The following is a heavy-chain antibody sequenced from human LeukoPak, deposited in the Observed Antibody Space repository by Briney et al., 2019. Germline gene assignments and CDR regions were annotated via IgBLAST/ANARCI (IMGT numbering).Heavy chain of an antibody. J-gene: IGHJ4*02. Sequence: SEALSLTCTVSGGSISSYYWSWIRQPPGKGLEWIGYIYYSGSTNYNPSLKSRVTISVDTSKNQFSLKLSSVTAADTAVYYCAVTGYCSSISCYKEGIFFDYWGQGTLVTVSS. CDR3: AVTGYCSSISCYKEGIFFDY. D-gene: IGHD2-2*02. CDR2: IYYSGST. CDR1: GGSISSYY. V-gene: IGHV4-59*08.